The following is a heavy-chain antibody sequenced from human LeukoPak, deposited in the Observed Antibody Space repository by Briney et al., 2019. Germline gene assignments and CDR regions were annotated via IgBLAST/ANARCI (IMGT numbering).Heavy chain of an antibody. CDR2: IYDSGST. Sequence: SETLSLTCTVSGGSIRSSYYYWGWIRQPPGKGLEWIGSIYDSGSTYYNPSLKSRVTISVDTSKNQFSLKLSSVTAADTAVYYCARVPPLYYYDSSGPSMDYYYYYGMDVWGQGTTVTVSS. V-gene: IGHV4-39*07. D-gene: IGHD3-22*01. J-gene: IGHJ6*02. CDR1: GGSIRSSYYY. CDR3: ARVPPLYYYDSSGPSMDYYYYYGMDV.